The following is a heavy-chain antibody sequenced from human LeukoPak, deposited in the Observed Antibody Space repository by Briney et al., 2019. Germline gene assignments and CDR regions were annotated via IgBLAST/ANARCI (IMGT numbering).Heavy chain of an antibody. Sequence: SETLSLTCTVSGGSISTYYWSWIRQPPGKGLEWIGYIYHSGSTNYNPSLKSRVTISVDTSQNQFSLKLSSVTAADTAVYYCARPRRSYYYYMDVWGKGTTVTISS. J-gene: IGHJ6*03. CDR3: ARPRRSYYYYMDV. V-gene: IGHV4-59*08. CDR1: GGSISTYY. CDR2: IYHSGST.